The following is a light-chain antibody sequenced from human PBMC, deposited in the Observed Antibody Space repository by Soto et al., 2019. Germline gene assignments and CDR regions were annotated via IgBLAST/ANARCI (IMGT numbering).Light chain of an antibody. CDR2: LNNDGSH. V-gene: IGLV4-69*01. Sequence: QPVLTQSPSASASLGASVKLTCTLSSGHSNYAIAWHQQQPEKGPRYLMKLNNDGSHSKGDGIPDRFSGSSSGAERYLTISSLQSGDESDYYCQTWDTGISVVFGGGTKLTVL. CDR3: QTWDTGISVV. J-gene: IGLJ2*01. CDR1: SGHSNYA.